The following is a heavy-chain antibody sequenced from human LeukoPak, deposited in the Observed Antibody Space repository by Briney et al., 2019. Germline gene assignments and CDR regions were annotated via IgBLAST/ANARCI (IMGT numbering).Heavy chain of an antibody. D-gene: IGHD2-2*01. V-gene: IGHV3-23*01. CDR3: AKDGDPVVPAAIPSPYYFDY. CDR2: ISGSGRNT. J-gene: IGHJ4*02. CDR1: GFIFTNYA. Sequence: PGGSLRLSCAASGFIFTNYAMNWVRQAPGKGLEWVSGISGSGRNTYYADSVKGRFTISRDNSKNTLYLQMNSLRAEDTAVYYCAKDGDPVVPAAIPSPYYFDYWGQGTLVTVSS.